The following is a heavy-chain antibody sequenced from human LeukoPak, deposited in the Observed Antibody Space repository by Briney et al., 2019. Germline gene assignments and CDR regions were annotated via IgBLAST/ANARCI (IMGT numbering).Heavy chain of an antibody. CDR1: GGTFSSYA. Sequence: GASVKVSCKASGGTFSSYAISWVRQAPGQGLEWMGGIIPIFGTANYAQKFQGRVTITADESTSTAYMELSSLRSEDTAVHYCARDQEQLVLWGYYYMDVWGKGTTVTVSS. V-gene: IGHV1-69*13. J-gene: IGHJ6*03. CDR2: IIPIFGTA. D-gene: IGHD6-6*01. CDR3: ARDQEQLVLWGYYYMDV.